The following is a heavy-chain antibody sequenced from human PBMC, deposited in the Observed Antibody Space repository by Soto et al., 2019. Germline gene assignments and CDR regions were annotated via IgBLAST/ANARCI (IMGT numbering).Heavy chain of an antibody. Sequence: QLQLIQSGAGIKKPGASVRLSCEITGYTVTELSMHWVRKAPGRGLECLGGFDPDDGTTLYAQSFRGRLTLTEDPSTDTTYLELTSLTFEDTAVYLCATAVLHYCGQGSLVVVS. CDR1: GYTVTELS. CDR2: FDPDDGTT. V-gene: IGHV1-24*01. J-gene: IGHJ4*02. CDR3: ATAVLHY.